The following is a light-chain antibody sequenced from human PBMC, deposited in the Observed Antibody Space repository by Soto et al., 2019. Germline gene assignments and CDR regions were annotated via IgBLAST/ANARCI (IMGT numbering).Light chain of an antibody. Sequence: DIQMTQSPSTLSASVGDRVTITCRASQSITNWLAWYQQKPGKAPKILIYDASSLESGVPSRFGGSGSGKEFILTISSLQPDDFATYYCQQYNSYWTFGQGTKVDNK. CDR1: QSITNW. CDR2: DAS. J-gene: IGKJ1*01. V-gene: IGKV1-5*01. CDR3: QQYNSYWT.